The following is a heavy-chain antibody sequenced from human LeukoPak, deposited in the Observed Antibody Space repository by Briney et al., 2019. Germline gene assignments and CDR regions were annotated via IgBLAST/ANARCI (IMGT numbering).Heavy chain of an antibody. CDR1: GYNSTDSY. J-gene: IGHJ5*02. CDR2: INPHNGDA. CDR3: ARGLPYCSSLRCYFTRQVRFDP. V-gene: IGHV1-2*02. D-gene: IGHD2-2*01. Sequence: ASVKVSCKASGYNSTDSYMHWVRQTPGQGLEWMGWINPHNGDANYAQNFQGRVTMTSDTSISTAYMDLSSLTYDDTAVYYCARGLPYCSSLRCYFTRQVRFDPWGHGTLVTVSS.